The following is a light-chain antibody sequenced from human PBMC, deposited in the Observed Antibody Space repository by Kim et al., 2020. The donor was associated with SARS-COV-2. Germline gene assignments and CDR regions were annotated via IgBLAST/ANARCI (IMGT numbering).Light chain of an antibody. V-gene: IGLV1-47*01. J-gene: IGLJ3*02. CDR1: SSSVEGSL. CDR3: AEWDDSLSWV. CDR2: RYT. Sequence: PTSCAGTSSSVEGSLVDWSPHPPRAAPNRLIWRYTHRALGVPARFSGSNSGASASLAIRGLRAEDAADEYCAEWDDSLSWVFVGGTQLTVL.